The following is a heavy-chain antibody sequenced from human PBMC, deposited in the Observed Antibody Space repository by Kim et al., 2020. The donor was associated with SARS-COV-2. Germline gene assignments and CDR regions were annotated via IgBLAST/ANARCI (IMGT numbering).Heavy chain of an antibody. CDR2: FDPEDGET. CDR1: GYTLTELS. Sequence: ASVKVSCKVSGYTLTELSMHWVRQAPGKGLEWMGGFDPEDGETIYAQKFQGRVTMTEDTSTDTAYMELSSLRSEDTAVYYCAHISGSNIYYYYYYGMDVWGQGTTVTVS. J-gene: IGHJ6*02. D-gene: IGHD3-22*01. V-gene: IGHV1-24*01. CDR3: AHISGSNIYYYYYYGMDV.